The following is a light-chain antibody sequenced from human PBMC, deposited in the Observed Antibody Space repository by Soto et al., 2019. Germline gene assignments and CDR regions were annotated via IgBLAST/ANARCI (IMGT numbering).Light chain of an antibody. V-gene: IGKV1-5*03. CDR3: QQANSFPLT. J-gene: IGKJ3*01. CDR2: KAS. Sequence: DIQMTQSPSTLSASVGDRVTITCRASQSISSWLAWYQQKPGKAPKLLIYKASSLESGVPSRFSGSGSGTEFTLTISSLQPDDFATYFCQQANSFPLTFGPG. CDR1: QSISSW.